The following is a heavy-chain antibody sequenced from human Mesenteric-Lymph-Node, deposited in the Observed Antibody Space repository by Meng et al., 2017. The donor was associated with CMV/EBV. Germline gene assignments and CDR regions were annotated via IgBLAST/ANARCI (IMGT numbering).Heavy chain of an antibody. CDR2: VSGSGDIT. V-gene: IGHV3-23*01. CDR3: AKQGSSWTLYFDY. CDR1: GFTFSSYA. J-gene: IGHJ4*02. Sequence: GESLKISCAASGFTFSSYAMSWVRQAPGKGLEWVSSVSGSGDITYYANSVKGRFTISRDNSNNMVYLQMNNLRAEDTAVYYCAKQGSSWTLYFDYWGQGALVTVSS. D-gene: IGHD6-13*01.